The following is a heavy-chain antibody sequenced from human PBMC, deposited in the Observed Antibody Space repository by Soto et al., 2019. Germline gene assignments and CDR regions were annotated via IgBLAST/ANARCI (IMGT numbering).Heavy chain of an antibody. CDR3: TRKAASGDFD. D-gene: IGHD4-17*01. J-gene: IGHJ4*02. V-gene: IGHV3-30*03. Sequence: GGSLRLSCVASGFTFSSYGMHWVRQAPGKGLEWVAIISYDGSNTYYADSVKGRFTISRDSSKNTLYLQMSSLRAEDTAIYYCTRKAASGDFDWGQGTLVTVSS. CDR1: GFTFSSYG. CDR2: ISYDGSNT.